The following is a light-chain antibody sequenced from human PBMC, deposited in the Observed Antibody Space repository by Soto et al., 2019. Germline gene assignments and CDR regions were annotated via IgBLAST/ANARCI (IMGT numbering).Light chain of an antibody. V-gene: IGKV3-11*01. CDR3: KRGRNGPPNT. CDR1: QNINTY. J-gene: IGKJ2*01. CDR2: GAS. Sequence: EVVLTQSPATLSLSPGERATLSCRASQNINTYLAWYQQTPGQAPRLLIYGASNRATGIPARFSGSGSGTDSTPTTTSLDLEDLAVNTGKRGRNGPPNTLAQGTRL.